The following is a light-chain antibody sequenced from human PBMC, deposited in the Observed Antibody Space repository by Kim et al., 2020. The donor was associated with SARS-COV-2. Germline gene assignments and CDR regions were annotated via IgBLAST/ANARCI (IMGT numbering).Light chain of an antibody. V-gene: IGKV3-15*01. CDR2: GAS. Sequence: SPGERVILSCRASQSVRRNLAWYQQKPGQAPRLLIHGASTRATGTPARFSGSGSGTEFTLTISSLQSVDFAVYFCQQYNNWRPITFGQGTRLEIK. CDR3: QQYNNWRPIT. CDR1: QSVRRN. J-gene: IGKJ5*01.